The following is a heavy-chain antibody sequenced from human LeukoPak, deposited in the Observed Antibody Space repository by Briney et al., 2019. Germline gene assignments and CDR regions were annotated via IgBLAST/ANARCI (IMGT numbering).Heavy chain of an antibody. V-gene: IGHV3-9*01. CDR3: AKDRDIDSGWNWFDP. CDR2: ISWNSVGI. Sequence: PGGSLRLSCAASGFTFDDYAMHWVRQAPGKGLEWVSGISWNSVGIGYADSVKGRFTISRDNANNSLHLQMTSLRPEDTALYYCAKDRDIDSGWNWFDPWGQGTLVTVSS. D-gene: IGHD6-19*01. CDR1: GFTFDDYA. J-gene: IGHJ5*02.